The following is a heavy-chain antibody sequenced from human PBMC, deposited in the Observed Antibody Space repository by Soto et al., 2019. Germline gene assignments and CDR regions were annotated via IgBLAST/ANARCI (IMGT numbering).Heavy chain of an antibody. CDR3: AKDRSSGSPYYGMDF. D-gene: IGHD3-10*01. V-gene: IGHV3-9*01. CDR1: GFTFGDYA. CDR2: FKGNSGDV. J-gene: IGHJ6*02. Sequence: PWGSLELSCASSGFTFGDYAMHWVRQVPGKGLEWVSGFKGNSGDVGYADSVKGRFTISRDNAKNSLYLQMNSLRPEDTAVYYCAKDRSSGSPYYGMDFWGQGTMVTVAS.